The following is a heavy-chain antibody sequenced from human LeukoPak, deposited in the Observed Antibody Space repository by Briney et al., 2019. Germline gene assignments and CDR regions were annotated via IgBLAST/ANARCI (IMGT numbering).Heavy chain of an antibody. J-gene: IGHJ4*02. V-gene: IGHV3-30*04. CDR1: GFTFSTYA. CDR2: ISYDGSNK. D-gene: IGHD3-10*01. Sequence: PGGSLRLSCAASGFTFSTYAMHWVRQAPGKGLEWVALISYDGSNKYYADSVKGRFTISRDNSKNTLHLQMNSLRAEDTAVYYCASLRVWFGDFDSWGQGTLVTVSS. CDR3: ASLRVWFGDFDS.